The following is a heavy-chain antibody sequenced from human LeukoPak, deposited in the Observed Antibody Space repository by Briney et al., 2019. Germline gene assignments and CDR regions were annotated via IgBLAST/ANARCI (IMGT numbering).Heavy chain of an antibody. V-gene: IGHV4-59*01. D-gene: IGHD3-22*01. J-gene: IGHJ3*02. CDR3: AREREYHYDSSGYYRDAFDI. Sequence: SETLSLTCTVSGGSISSNYWSWIRQPPGKGLEWIGYICYSGSTNYNPSLKSRVTISVDTSKHQFSLNLRSVTAADTAVYYCAREREYHYDSSGYYRDAFDIWGQGTMVTVSS. CDR1: GGSISSNY. CDR2: ICYSGST.